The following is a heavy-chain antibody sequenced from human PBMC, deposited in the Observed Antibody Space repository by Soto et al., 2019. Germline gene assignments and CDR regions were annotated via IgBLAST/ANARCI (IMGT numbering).Heavy chain of an antibody. Sequence: PSETLSLTCSVSGGSISSYYWTWIRQPPGKGLEWIGYIYDRGNTNYNPSLQSRVTISVDTSKNQFSLHLSSVTDADTAVYYCAGYRITTTRFDYWGQGALVTVSS. J-gene: IGHJ4*02. V-gene: IGHV4-59*08. D-gene: IGHD1-20*01. CDR3: AGYRITTTRFDY. CDR1: GGSISSYY. CDR2: IYDRGNT.